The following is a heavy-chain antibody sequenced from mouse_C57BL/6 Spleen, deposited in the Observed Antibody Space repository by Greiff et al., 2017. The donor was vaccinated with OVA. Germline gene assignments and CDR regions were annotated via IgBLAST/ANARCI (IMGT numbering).Heavy chain of an antibody. J-gene: IGHJ4*01. D-gene: IGHD3-2*02. CDR1: GYTFTSYG. V-gene: IGHV1-81*01. CDR3: ARKAGAYAMDY. CDR2: IYPRSGNT. Sequence: VKLQESGAELARPGASVKLSCKASGYTFTSYGISWVKQRTGQGLEWIGEIYPRSGNTYYNEKFKGKATLTADKSSSTAYMELRSLTSEDSAVYFCARKAGAYAMDYWGKGTSVTVSS.